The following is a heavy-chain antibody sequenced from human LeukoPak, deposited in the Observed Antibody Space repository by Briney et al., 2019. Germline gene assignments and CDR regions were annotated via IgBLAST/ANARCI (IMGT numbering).Heavy chain of an antibody. CDR2: IRWTDEK. CDR3: ARDFDWSIAY. Sequence: SGPTLLNPTQTLTLTCTFSGFSLHTRDMNVAWIRQPPGKALEWLSLIRWTDEKSYIPSLKNRLTITKDTSKNQVGLTMANMDPVDTASYFCARDFDWSIAYWGQGAPVTVSS. D-gene: IGHD3-9*01. V-gene: IGHV2-5*01. J-gene: IGHJ4*02. CDR1: GFSLHTRDMN.